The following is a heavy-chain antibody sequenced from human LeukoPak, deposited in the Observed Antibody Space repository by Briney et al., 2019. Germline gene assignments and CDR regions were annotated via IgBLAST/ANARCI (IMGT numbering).Heavy chain of an antibody. J-gene: IGHJ4*02. CDR3: ARAPRMLLGNFDY. V-gene: IGHV4-34*01. D-gene: IGHD2-15*01. CDR2: INHSGST. CDR1: GGSFSGYY. Sequence: SETLSLTCAVYGGSFSGYYWSWIRQPPGKGLEWIGEINHSGSTNYNPSLKSRVTISVDTSKNQFSLKLSSVTAADTAVYYCARAPRMLLGNFDYWGQGTLVTVSS.